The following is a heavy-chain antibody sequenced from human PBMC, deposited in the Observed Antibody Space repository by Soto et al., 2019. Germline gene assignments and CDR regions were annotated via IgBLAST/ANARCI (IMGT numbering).Heavy chain of an antibody. CDR1: GFIFSTYA. Sequence: GGSLRLSCAASGFIFSTYAMNWVRQAPGKGLEWVSAISSSGDSTYYAESVRGRFTISRDNSINTLYLQMSSLRTEDTAIYYCAHPRGYGVFDAVDIWGQGTLVTVSS. CDR2: ISSSGDST. D-gene: IGHD4-17*01. CDR3: AHPRGYGVFDAVDI. V-gene: IGHV3-23*01. J-gene: IGHJ3*02.